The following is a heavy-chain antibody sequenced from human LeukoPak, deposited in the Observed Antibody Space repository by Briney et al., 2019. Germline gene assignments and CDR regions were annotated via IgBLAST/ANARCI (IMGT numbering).Heavy chain of an antibody. D-gene: IGHD3-16*01. CDR2: MKQDGSEK. CDR3: ARRGSLGEDYFDY. Sequence: GGSLRLSCAASGFTFSTYWMSWVRQAPGKGLEWVANMKQDGSEKYYVDSVRGRFTISRDIAKNSLYLQMSSLRDEDTAVYYCARRGSLGEDYFDYWGQGTLVTVSS. CDR1: GFTFSTYW. J-gene: IGHJ4*02. V-gene: IGHV3-7*02.